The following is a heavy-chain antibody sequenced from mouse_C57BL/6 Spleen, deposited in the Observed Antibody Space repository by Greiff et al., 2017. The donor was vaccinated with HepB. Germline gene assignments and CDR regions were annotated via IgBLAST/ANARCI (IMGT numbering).Heavy chain of an antibody. J-gene: IGHJ2*01. V-gene: IGHV5-17*01. CDR3: ARGWLPHYFDY. CDR2: ISSGSSTI. D-gene: IGHD2-2*01. Sequence: VQLQQSGGGLVKPGGSLKLSCAASGFTFSDYGMHWVRQAPEKGLEWVAYISSGSSTIYYADTVKGRFTISRDNAKNTLFLQMTSLRSEDTAMYYCARGWLPHYFDYWGQGTTLTVSS. CDR1: GFTFSDYG.